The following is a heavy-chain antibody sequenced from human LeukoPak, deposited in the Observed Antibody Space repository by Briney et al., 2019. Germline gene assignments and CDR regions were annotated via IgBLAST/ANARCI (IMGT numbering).Heavy chain of an antibody. J-gene: IGHJ4*02. D-gene: IGHD1-26*01. CDR1: DFSFRSDA. V-gene: IGHV3-23*01. CDR3: ARGRGGAGDFDF. Sequence: GGSLRLSCVAFDFSFRSDAMSWVRQAPGKGLEWVSAISGSCGSTYYADSVKGRFTISRDNSKNTLYLQIMRATDDDTAVYYCARGRGGAGDFDFWGQGTLVTVSS. CDR2: ISGSCGST.